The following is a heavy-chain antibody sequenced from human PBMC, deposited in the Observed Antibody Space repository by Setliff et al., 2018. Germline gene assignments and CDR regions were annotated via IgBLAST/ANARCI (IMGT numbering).Heavy chain of an antibody. CDR2: IKQDGSEK. V-gene: IGHV3-7*01. CDR3: AREVNDNFWSGYLYYYGMDV. J-gene: IGHJ6*02. D-gene: IGHD3-3*01. CDR1: GFTFSSYS. Sequence: PGESLKISCAASGFTFSSYSMNWVRQAPGKGLEWVANIKQDGSEKYYVDSVKGRFTISRDNAKNTLYLQMNSLRAEDTAVYYCAREVNDNFWSGYLYYYGMDVWGQGTTVTVSS.